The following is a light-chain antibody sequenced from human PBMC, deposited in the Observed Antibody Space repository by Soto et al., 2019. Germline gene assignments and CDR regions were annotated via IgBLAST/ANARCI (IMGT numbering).Light chain of an antibody. CDR2: EVS. CDR1: SNDVGAYDF. V-gene: IGLV2-14*03. J-gene: IGLJ1*01. Sequence: QSALAQPASVSGSPGQSITISCTGTSNDVGAYDFVSWYQKHPDKAPKLMIFEVSNRPSGVSDRFSGSKSVTTAPLTFFGLQAEDEADYYCSSYTTSSTRGFGTGTKVTVL. CDR3: SSYTTSSTRG.